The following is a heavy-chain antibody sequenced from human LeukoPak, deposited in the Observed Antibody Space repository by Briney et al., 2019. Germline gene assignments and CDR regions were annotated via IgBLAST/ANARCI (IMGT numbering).Heavy chain of an antibody. CDR3: VGQLLRVV. CDR2: IKEDGSVQ. D-gene: IGHD2-2*01. CDR1: GFPFSGYW. J-gene: IGHJ6*04. V-gene: IGHV3-7*01. Sequence: GGSLRLSCTASGFPFSGYWISWVRQAPGKGLEWVANIKEDGSVQDYVDSVKGRFTISRDNAKNSVYLQMSSLRVDDTAVYYCVGQLLRVVWSKGTTVTVSS.